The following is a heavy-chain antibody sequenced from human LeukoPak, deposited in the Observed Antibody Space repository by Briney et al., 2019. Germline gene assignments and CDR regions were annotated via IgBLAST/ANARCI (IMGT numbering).Heavy chain of an antibody. J-gene: IGHJ4*02. Sequence: GGSLRLSCAASGFTFSTYAVSWVRQAPGKGLEWVSGISVKSNRTYYADSVEGRFTISTDISKNTLYLRMNSLSAEDTAIYYCAKDLYTVPGACDKWGQGTQVTVSS. D-gene: IGHD6-19*01. V-gene: IGHV3-23*01. CDR2: ISVKSNRT. CDR3: AKDLYTVPGACDK. CDR1: GFTFSTYA.